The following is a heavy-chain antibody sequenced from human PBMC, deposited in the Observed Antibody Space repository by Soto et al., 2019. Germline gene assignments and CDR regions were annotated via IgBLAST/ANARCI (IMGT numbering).Heavy chain of an antibody. J-gene: IGHJ3*02. D-gene: IGHD3-22*01. CDR2: ISSDGSRT. CDR3: VSSTERNGYYYGGFGI. CDR1: IGYA. V-gene: IGHV3-64D*06. Sequence: IGYARRCIIQKQNKGLEYVSMISSDGSRTYYVDSVKGRFTISRDNSKNTLYIQMSSLRAEDTAVYYCVSSTERNGYYYGGFGIRGQRTMGSV.